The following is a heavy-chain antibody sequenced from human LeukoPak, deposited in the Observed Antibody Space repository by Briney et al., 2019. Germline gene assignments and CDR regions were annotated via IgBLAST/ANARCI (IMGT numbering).Heavy chain of an antibody. CDR2: ISGSGGST. Sequence: PGGSLRLSCAASGFTFSSYSMNWVRQAPGKGLEWVSAISGSGGSTYYADSVKGRFTISRDNSKNTLYLQMNSLRAEDTAVYYCAKATYYYDSSGPRSAFDIWGLGTMVTVSS. D-gene: IGHD3-22*01. CDR3: AKATYYYDSSGPRSAFDI. J-gene: IGHJ3*02. CDR1: GFTFSSYS. V-gene: IGHV3-23*01.